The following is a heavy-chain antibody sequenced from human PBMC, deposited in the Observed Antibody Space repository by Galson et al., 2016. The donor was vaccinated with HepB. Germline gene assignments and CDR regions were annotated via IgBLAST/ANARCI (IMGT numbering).Heavy chain of an antibody. D-gene: IGHD1-1*01. CDR2: INYSGRT. CDR3: ARATWELEELEYYYGMDV. Sequence: PGKGLEWIGYINYSGRTYYIPSLKSRVTISVDTSKNQFSMKLSSVTAADTAVYYCARATWELEELEYYYGMDVWGQGTTVTVSS. J-gene: IGHJ6*02. V-gene: IGHV4-31*02.